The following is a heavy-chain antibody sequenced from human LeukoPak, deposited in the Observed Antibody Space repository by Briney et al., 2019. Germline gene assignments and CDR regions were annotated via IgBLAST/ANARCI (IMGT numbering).Heavy chain of an antibody. V-gene: IGHV4-34*01. CDR2: INHSGST. D-gene: IGHD3-22*01. Sequence: SETLSLTCAVYGGSFSGYYWSWIRQPPGKGLEWIGEINHSGSTNYNPSLKSRVTISVDTSKNQFSLKLSSVTDADTAVYYCASTYAYDSFDYWGQGTLVTVSS. CDR3: ASTYAYDSFDY. CDR1: GGSFSGYY. J-gene: IGHJ4*02.